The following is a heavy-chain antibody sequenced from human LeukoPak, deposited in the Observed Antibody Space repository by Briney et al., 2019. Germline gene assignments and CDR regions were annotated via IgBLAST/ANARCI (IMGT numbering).Heavy chain of an antibody. CDR3: ARALGATLSEAY. CDR2: INPSTGAT. J-gene: IGHJ4*02. CDR1: GYTFTGKY. V-gene: IGHV1-2*02. Sequence: GASVKVSCKASGYTFTGKYLHWVRQAPGQGLEWMGCINPSTGATTYAPRFQGRVTMTRDTSITTAYMDLSTLTSGDTAVYYCARALGATLSEAYWSQGTLVTVSS. D-gene: IGHD3-10*01.